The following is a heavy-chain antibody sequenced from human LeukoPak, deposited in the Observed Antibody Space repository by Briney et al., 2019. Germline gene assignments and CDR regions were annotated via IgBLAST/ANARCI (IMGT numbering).Heavy chain of an antibody. CDR2: ISWNSGSI. D-gene: IGHD3-10*01. J-gene: IGHJ5*02. V-gene: IGHV3-9*01. CDR3: AKDIRPEVWFGELNP. CDR1: GFTFSNYE. Sequence: GGSLRLSCAASGFTFSNYEMNWVRQAQGKGLEWVSGISWNSGSIGYADSVQGRFTIFRVNAKKSLYLQMNSLRAEDTALYYCAKDIRPEVWFGELNPWGQGTLVTVSS.